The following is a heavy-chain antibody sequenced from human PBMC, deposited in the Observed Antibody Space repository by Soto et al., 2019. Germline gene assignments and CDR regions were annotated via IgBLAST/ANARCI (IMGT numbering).Heavy chain of an antibody. J-gene: IGHJ4*02. CDR1: GGSISSGDYY. D-gene: IGHD6-13*01. CDR3: ARQPVMYSSSWPEYYFDY. Sequence: PSETLSLTCTVSGGSISSGDYYWSWIRQPPGKGLEWIGYIYYSGSTYYNPSLKSRVTISVDTSKNQFSLKLSSVTAADTAVYYCARQPVMYSSSWPEYYFDYWGQGTLVTVSS. V-gene: IGHV4-30-4*01. CDR2: IYYSGST.